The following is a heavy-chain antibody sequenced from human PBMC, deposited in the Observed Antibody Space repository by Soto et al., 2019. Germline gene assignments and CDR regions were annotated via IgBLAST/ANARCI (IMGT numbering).Heavy chain of an antibody. V-gene: IGHV1-8*01. Sequence: VASVKVSCKASGYTFTSYDINWVRQATGQGLEWMGWMNPNSGNTGYAQKFQGRVTMTRNTSISTAYMELSSLRSEDTAVYYCARVNVARITIFGVVIRRWFDPWGQGTQVTVSS. CDR3: ARVNVARITIFGVVIRRWFDP. D-gene: IGHD3-3*01. CDR2: MNPNSGNT. CDR1: GYTFTSYD. J-gene: IGHJ5*02.